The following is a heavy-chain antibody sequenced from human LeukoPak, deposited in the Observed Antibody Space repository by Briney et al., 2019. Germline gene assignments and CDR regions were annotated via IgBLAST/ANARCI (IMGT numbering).Heavy chain of an antibody. J-gene: IGHJ6*03. CDR3: ARTTEGYCRSISCYGFDYYYYMDV. CDR2: VYHSGTT. D-gene: IGHD2-2*01. Sequence: SETLSLTCTVSGYSITSGYYWGWIRQSPGKGLDFIGTVYHSGTTYYNPSLKSRVTISVDTSKNQFSLKLSSVTAADTAVYYCARTTEGYCRSISCYGFDYYYYMDVWGKGTTVTISS. V-gene: IGHV4-38-2*02. CDR1: GYSITSGYY.